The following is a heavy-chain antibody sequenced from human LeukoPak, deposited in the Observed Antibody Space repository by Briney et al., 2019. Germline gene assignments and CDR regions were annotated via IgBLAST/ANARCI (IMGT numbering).Heavy chain of an antibody. V-gene: IGHV3-30*18. J-gene: IGHJ4*02. CDR1: GLTFTFSTSG. Sequence: PGGSLRLSCAASGLTFTFSTSGIHWVRQAPGKGLEWVAVISYDGSNKYYADSVKGRFTISRDNSKNTLYLQMNSLRAEDTAVYYCAKELVAVADDGVYYFDYWGQGTLVTVSS. CDR3: AKELVAVADDGVYYFDY. D-gene: IGHD6-19*01. CDR2: ISYDGSNK.